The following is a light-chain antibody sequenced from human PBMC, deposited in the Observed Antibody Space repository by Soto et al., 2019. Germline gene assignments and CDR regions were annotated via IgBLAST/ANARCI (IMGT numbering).Light chain of an antibody. V-gene: IGLV2-14*01. CDR2: EVS. CDR1: SSDVGGYNY. Sequence: QSALTQPASVSGSPGQSITISCTGTSSDVGGYNYVSWYQQHPGKAPKLMIYEVSHRPSGVSNRFSGSKSGNTASLTISGLQAEDAADYYCSSYTSSSTPVVFGGGTKLTVL. J-gene: IGLJ2*01. CDR3: SSYTSSSTPVV.